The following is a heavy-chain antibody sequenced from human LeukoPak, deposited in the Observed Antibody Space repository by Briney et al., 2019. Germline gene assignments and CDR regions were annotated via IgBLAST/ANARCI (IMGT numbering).Heavy chain of an antibody. CDR1: GYSFTGYW. CDR3: ARQPSPRGYSYGYSNWFDP. Sequence: GESLKIPCKGSGYSFTGYWIGWVRQMPGKGLEWMGIIYPGDSDTRYSPSFQGQVTISADKSISPAYLQWSSLKASDTAMYYFARQPSPRGYSYGYSNWFDPWGQGTLVTVSS. CDR2: IYPGDSDT. V-gene: IGHV5-51*01. J-gene: IGHJ5*02. D-gene: IGHD5-18*01.